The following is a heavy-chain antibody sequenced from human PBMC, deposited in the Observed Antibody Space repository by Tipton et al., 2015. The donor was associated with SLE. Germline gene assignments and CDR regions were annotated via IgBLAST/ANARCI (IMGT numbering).Heavy chain of an antibody. Sequence: TLSLTCTVSGFSISSGYYWGWMRQSPGKGLEWIGSIYRSGSTYYTPSLRSRVTISLDTSKNQFSLKLSSVTAADTAVYYCARLTTTFGVTYWGQGTLVTVSS. D-gene: IGHD3-3*01. CDR2: IYRSGST. J-gene: IGHJ4*02. CDR1: GFSISSGYY. CDR3: ARLTTTFGVTY. V-gene: IGHV4-38-2*02.